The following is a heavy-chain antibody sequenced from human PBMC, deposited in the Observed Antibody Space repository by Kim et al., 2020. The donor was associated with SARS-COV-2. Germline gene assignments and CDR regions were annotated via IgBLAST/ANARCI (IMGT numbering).Heavy chain of an antibody. CDR2: MHHSGSA. V-gene: IGHV4-59*01. J-gene: IGHJ3*02. Sequence: SETLSLTCTVYGDSFKGYDWSWIRQPPGKGLEWIGYMHHSGSANYNPSLKSRVTISLDETKNQFSLKLSSVTAADTAVYYCARGGVGACYSCVAVDIWGQGTTVTVSS. CDR3: ARGGVGACYSCVAVDI. D-gene: IGHD2-21*01. CDR1: GDSFKGYD.